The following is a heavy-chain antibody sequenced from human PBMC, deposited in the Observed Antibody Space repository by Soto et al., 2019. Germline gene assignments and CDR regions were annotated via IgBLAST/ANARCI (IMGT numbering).Heavy chain of an antibody. Sequence: EVQLVQSGGGLVQPGGSLRLSCAASGFTFSSYSMNWVRQAPGKGLEWISYISTTSSSIYYADSVKGRFTISRDNAKNSLFLQMNSLIDEDTAVYYCARNGVAFDYWGQGALVTVSS. CDR1: GFTFSSYS. CDR2: ISTTSSSI. V-gene: IGHV3-48*02. CDR3: ARNGVAFDY. D-gene: IGHD3-3*01. J-gene: IGHJ4*02.